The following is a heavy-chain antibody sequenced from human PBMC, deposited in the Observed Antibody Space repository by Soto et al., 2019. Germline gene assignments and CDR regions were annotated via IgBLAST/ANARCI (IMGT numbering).Heavy chain of an antibody. Sequence: GESLKISCKGSGYRFTNYWIGWVRQMPGKGLEWMGIIYPGDSDTRYSPSFQGQVTISADKSINTAYLQWSSLKASDTAMYYCARLGYYDSSGPPDIWGQGTMVTVSS. CDR2: IYPGDSDT. CDR3: ARLGYYDSSGPPDI. CDR1: GYRFTNYW. J-gene: IGHJ3*02. V-gene: IGHV5-51*01. D-gene: IGHD3-22*01.